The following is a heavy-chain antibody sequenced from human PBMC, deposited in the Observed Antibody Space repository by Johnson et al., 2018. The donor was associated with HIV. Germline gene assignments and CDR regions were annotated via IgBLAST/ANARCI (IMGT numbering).Heavy chain of an antibody. CDR3: AKSRYSGTPGAFDI. J-gene: IGHJ3*02. CDR2: INWNGDNT. V-gene: IGHV3-NL1*01. Sequence: QVQLVESGGGLVQPGRSLRLSCPASGFTFSSYWMSWVRQAPGKGLEWVSSINWNGDNTGYAESVKGRFTISRDNSKNTLYLQMNSLRVEDTAVYYCAKSRYSGTPGAFDIWGQGTMVTVSS. D-gene: IGHD1-26*01. CDR1: GFTFSSYW.